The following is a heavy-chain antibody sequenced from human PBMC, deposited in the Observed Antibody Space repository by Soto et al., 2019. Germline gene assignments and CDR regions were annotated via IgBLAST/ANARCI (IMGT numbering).Heavy chain of an antibody. Sequence: SETLSLTCSVSGDSIGSGDYYWSWIRHYPGKGLELIGYIYYNGIIYYNPSLRSRLTFSVDSSRKNFSLEVTSVTAADTAIYYCARVRRHYDVLSGYSIGPFDKWGQGTMVTVSS. CDR3: ARVRRHYDVLSGYSIGPFDK. CDR2: IYYNGII. CDR1: GDSIGSGDYY. D-gene: IGHD3-3*01. V-gene: IGHV4-31*03. J-gene: IGHJ3*02.